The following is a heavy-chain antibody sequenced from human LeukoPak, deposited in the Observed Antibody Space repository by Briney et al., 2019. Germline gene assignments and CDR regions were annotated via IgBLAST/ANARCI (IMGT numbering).Heavy chain of an antibody. D-gene: IGHD5-12*01. CDR2: MHFSGST. CDR1: GGSISSSHYY. J-gene: IGHJ2*01. CDR3: ATTRLLYTDYFWYFDL. Sequence: SETLSLTRTVSGGSISSSHYYWGWVRQPPGRGLEWIGNMHFSGSTYYNPSLKSRVTLSVDTSKNQFSLELNSVTAADTAVYFCATTRLLYTDYFWYFDLWGRGTLVTVSS. V-gene: IGHV4-39*01.